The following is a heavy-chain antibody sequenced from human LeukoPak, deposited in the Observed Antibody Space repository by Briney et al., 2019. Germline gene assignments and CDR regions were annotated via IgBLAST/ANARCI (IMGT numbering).Heavy chain of an antibody. CDR1: GFTFSGSA. J-gene: IGHJ6*02. CDR2: IRGKANSYAT. CDR3: TRLPGMDV. Sequence: GGSLRLSCAASGFTFSGSAMHWVRQASGKGLEWVGRIRGKANSYATTYAASVKGRFTISRDDSKNTAYLQMNSLKTEDTAVYYCTRLPGMDVWGQGTTVTVSS. V-gene: IGHV3-73*01.